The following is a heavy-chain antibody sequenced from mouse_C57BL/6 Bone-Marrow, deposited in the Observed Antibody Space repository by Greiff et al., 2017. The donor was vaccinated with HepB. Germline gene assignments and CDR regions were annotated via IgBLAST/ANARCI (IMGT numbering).Heavy chain of an antibody. CDR1: GYSITSGYY. CDR2: ISYDGSN. V-gene: IGHV3-6*01. D-gene: IGHD2-3*01. J-gene: IGHJ2*01. CDR3: AHDLDY. Sequence: EVQRVESGPGLVKPSQSLSLTCSVTGYSITSGYYWNWIRQFPGNKLEWMGYISYDGSNNYNPSLKNRISITRDTSKNQFFLKLNSVTTEDTATYYCAHDLDYWGQGTTLTVSS.